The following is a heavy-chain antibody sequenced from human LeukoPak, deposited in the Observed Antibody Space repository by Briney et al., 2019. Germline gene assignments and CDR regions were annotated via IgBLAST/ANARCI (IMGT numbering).Heavy chain of an antibody. D-gene: IGHD2-15*01. CDR2: ISYGETEK. J-gene: IGHJ4*02. CDR1: GFTFSNYC. Sequence: GRSLRLSCEPHGFTFSNYCMHWVRQPPGKGLEWVAFISYGETEKQYADSVKGRFAISRDDSKNTLFLQMNSLRDEDTAIYYCAKVHGWGRQLGYYFDYWGQGTLVTVSS. CDR3: AKVHGWGRQLGYYFDY. V-gene: IGHV3-33*06.